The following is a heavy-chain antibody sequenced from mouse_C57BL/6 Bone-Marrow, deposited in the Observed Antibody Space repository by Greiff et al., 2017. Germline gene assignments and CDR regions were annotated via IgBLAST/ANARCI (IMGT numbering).Heavy chain of an antibody. Sequence: QVQLQQPGAELVKPGASVKLSCKASGYTFTSYWMQWVKQRPGQGLEWIGEIDPSDSYTNYNQKFKGKATLTVDTSSSTAYMQLSSLTSEDSAVYYGARYYGSSYWYFDVWGTGTTVTVSS. CDR2: IDPSDSYT. V-gene: IGHV1-50*01. CDR3: ARYYGSSYWYFDV. J-gene: IGHJ1*03. CDR1: GYTFTSYW. D-gene: IGHD1-1*01.